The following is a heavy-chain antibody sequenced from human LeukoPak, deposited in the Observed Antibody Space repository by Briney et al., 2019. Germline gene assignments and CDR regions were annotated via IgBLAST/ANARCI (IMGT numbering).Heavy chain of an antibody. CDR2: ISAYNGNT. CDR1: GYTFTSYG. CDR3: ARDLIGNDIIDYGMTS. D-gene: IGHD3-9*01. V-gene: IGHV1-18*01. J-gene: IGHJ6*02. Sequence: ASVKVSCKASGYTFTSYGISWVRQAPGQGLEWMGWISAYNGNTNYAQKLQGRVTMTTDTSTSTAYMELRSLRSDDTAVYYCARDLIGNDIIDYGMTSGAKGPRSPSP.